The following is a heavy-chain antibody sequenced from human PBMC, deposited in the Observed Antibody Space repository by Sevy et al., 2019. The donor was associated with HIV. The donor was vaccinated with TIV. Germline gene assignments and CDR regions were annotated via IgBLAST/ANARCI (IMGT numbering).Heavy chain of an antibody. CDR3: AKNRPPGGSYFSRHAMDV. J-gene: IGHJ6*02. D-gene: IGHD3-16*01. V-gene: IGHV3-30*18. CDR1: GFTFSTYD. Sequence: GGSLRLSCAASGFTFSTYDIHWVRQAPGKGLEWVAIISYDGNYREYADSVRGRFSMSRENSKNTVYLQMNGLSIEETAVYYCAKNRPPGGSYFSRHAMDVWGRGTTVTVSS. CDR2: ISYDGNYR.